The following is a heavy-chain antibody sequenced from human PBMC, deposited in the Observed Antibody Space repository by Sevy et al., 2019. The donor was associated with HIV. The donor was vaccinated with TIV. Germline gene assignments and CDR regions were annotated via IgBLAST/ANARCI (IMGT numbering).Heavy chain of an antibody. V-gene: IGHV3-30-3*01. CDR2: ISYDGIKK. CDR1: GFTFSDYP. CDR3: ARDSNTGYYYYFAMDV. D-gene: IGHD2-8*02. J-gene: IGHJ6*02. Sequence: GESLKISCAASGFTFSDYPMHWVRQAPGKGLEWVAVISYDGIKKYYAESVKGRTTISRDNSENKLYLHMNSLRTEDTAIYYCARDSNTGYYYYFAMDVWGQGTTVTVSS.